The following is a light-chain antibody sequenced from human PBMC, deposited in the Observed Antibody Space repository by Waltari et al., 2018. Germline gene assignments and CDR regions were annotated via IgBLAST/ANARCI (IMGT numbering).Light chain of an antibody. Sequence: YELTQPPSVSVSLGQTASITCTADKLGDNYAYWYQQKPGQSPVRVIYQDTKRPPAIPERFSGSNSGNTAALTIRGTQAMDEDDYYCQAWDTGTVVFGEGTKLSVL. CDR2: QDT. J-gene: IGLJ3*02. CDR3: QAWDTGTVV. V-gene: IGLV3-1*01. CDR1: KLGDNY.